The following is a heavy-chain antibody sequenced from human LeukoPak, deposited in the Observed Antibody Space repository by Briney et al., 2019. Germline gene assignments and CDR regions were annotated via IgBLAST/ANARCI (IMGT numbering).Heavy chain of an antibody. CDR2: ISDRSDFI. Sequence: GGSLRLSCAASGFAFSSYSINWVRQAPGKGLEWVSSISDRSDFIYYADSVKGRFTISRDNSKNSVFLQMNSLRAEDTAVYYCARDFHSGSGRHFDSWGQGTLVTVSS. J-gene: IGHJ4*02. CDR3: ARDFHSGSGRHFDS. D-gene: IGHD3-10*01. CDR1: GFAFSSYS. V-gene: IGHV3-21*01.